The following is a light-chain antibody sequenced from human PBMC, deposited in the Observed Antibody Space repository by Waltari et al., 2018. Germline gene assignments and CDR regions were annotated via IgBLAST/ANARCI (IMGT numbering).Light chain of an antibody. Sequence: DIVMTQSPDSLAVSLGERATINCKSSQSVLHRSNMRNHLAWYQHKRGQPPKLIIYWASTRESGVPDRFRGSGSGTDLTRTINSLQPEDAAVYYCQQYYTSPALTFGGGTTVEIK. CDR3: QQYYTSPALT. J-gene: IGKJ4*01. CDR1: QSVLHRSNMRNH. CDR2: WAS. V-gene: IGKV4-1*01.